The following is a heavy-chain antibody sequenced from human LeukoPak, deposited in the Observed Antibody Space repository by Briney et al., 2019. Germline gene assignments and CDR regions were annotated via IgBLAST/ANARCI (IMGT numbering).Heavy chain of an antibody. J-gene: IGHJ4*02. CDR3: ASRPHTPWEPQFDY. Sequence: SETLSLTCAVYGGSFSGYYWSWIRQPRGKGLEWIGEINHSGSTNYNPSLKSRVTISADTSKNQFSLKLSSVTAADTAVYYCASRPHTPWEPQFDYWGQGTLVTVSS. CDR2: INHSGST. D-gene: IGHD1-26*01. V-gene: IGHV4-34*01. CDR1: GGSFSGYY.